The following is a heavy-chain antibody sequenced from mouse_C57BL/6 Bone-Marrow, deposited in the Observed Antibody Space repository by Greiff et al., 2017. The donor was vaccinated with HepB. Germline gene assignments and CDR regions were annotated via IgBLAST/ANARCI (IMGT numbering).Heavy chain of an antibody. D-gene: IGHD1-1*01. J-gene: IGHJ4*01. CDR1: GFNIKDYY. CDR2: IDPEDGDT. Sequence: EVKLMESGAELVRPGASVKLSCTASGFNIKDYYMHWVKQRPEQGLEWIGRIDPEDGDTEYAPKFQGKATMTADTSSNTAYLQLSSLTSEDTAVYYCTTDPIYYYGSSLYYYAMDYWGQGTSVTVSS. CDR3: TTDPIYYYGSSLYYYAMDY. V-gene: IGHV14-1*01.